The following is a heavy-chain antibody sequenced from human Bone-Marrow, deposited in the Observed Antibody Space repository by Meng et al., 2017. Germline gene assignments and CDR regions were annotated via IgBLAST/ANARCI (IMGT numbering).Heavy chain of an antibody. CDR3: ARDKGKYYFDY. CDR2: IKQDGREK. D-gene: IGHD3-10*01. J-gene: IGHJ4*02. V-gene: IGHV3-7*01. Sequence: GESLKISCAASGFTFSSYWMSWVRQAPGKGLEWVANIKQDGREKYYVDSVKGRFTISRDNAKNSLYLQMNSLRAEDTAVYYCARDKGKYYFDYWGQGTLVTVSS. CDR1: GFTFSSYW.